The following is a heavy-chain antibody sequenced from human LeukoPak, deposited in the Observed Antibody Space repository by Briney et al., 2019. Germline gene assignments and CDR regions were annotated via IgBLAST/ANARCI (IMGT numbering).Heavy chain of an antibody. CDR1: GFTFTSDA. J-gene: IGHJ5*02. Sequence: QAGGSLRLSCVASGFTFTSDAMNWVRQAPGKGLEWVSSTVSRGTTQYADSVKGRFTVPRDTSKNTLYLQMNSLRADDTAVYYCAKCSTSAYTTGWCNWIDPRGQGTLVTVSS. CDR3: AKCSTSAYTTGWCNWIDP. V-gene: IGHV3-23*01. CDR2: TVSRGTT. D-gene: IGHD6-19*01.